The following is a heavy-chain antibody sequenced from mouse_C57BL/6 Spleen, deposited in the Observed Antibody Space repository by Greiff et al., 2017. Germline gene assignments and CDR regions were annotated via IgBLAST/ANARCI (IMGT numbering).Heavy chain of an antibody. Sequence: EVKVEESGGGLVQPGGSMKLSCVASGFTFSNYWMNWVRQSPEKGLEWVAQIRLKSDNYATHYAESVKGRFTISRDDSKSSVYLQMNNLRAEDTGIYYCTVGSEFYWGQGTTLTVSS. V-gene: IGHV6-3*01. CDR2: IRLKSDNYAT. CDR1: GFTFSNYW. CDR3: TVGSEFY. J-gene: IGHJ2*01.